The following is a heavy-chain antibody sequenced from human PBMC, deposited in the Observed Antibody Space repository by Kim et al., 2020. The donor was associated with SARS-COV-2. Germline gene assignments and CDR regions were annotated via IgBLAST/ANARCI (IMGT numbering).Heavy chain of an antibody. CDR2: ISSSSSYI. V-gene: IGHV3-21*01. J-gene: IGHJ6*02. D-gene: IGHD2-2*03. CDR1: GFTFSSYS. Sequence: GGSLRLSCAASGFTFSSYSMNWVRQAPGKGLEWVSSISSSSSYIYYADSVKGRFTISRDNAKNSLYLQMNSLRAEDTAVYYCARDLGIVADYGMDVWGQGTTVTVSS. CDR3: ARDLGIVADYGMDV.